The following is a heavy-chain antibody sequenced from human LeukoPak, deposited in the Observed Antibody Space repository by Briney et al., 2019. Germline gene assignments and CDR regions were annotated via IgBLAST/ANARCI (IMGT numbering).Heavy chain of an antibody. CDR3: ARDWSGDDY. V-gene: IGHV3-21*01. J-gene: IGHJ4*02. D-gene: IGHD3-3*01. CDR1: GFTFSTYS. Sequence: GGYLRLSCAASGFTFSTYSMSWVRQAPGKGLEWVSSISSSSTYIYYVDSVKGRFTISRDDAKNSLYLQMNSLRADDTAVYYCARDWSGDDYWGQGTLVTVSS. CDR2: ISSSSTYI.